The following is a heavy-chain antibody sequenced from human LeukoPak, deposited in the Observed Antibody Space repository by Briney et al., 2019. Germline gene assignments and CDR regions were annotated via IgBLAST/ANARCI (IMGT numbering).Heavy chain of an antibody. CDR2: INPNSSGT. Sequence: GASVKVSCKASGYTFTGYYMHWVRQAPGQGLEWMGWINPNSSGTNYTQKFQGRVNMTRDTSISTAYMELSRLSSDDTAVYYCARDGWYCSSTSCYDKGIEGYYYYGMDVWGQGTTVTVSS. V-gene: IGHV1-2*02. D-gene: IGHD2-2*01. J-gene: IGHJ6*02. CDR3: ARDGWYCSSTSCYDKGIEGYYYYGMDV. CDR1: GYTFTGYY.